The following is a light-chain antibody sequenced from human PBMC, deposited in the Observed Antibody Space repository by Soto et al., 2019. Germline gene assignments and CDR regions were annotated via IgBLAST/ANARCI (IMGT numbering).Light chain of an antibody. CDR2: DVS. V-gene: IGLV2-14*01. Sequence: QSALTQPASVSGSPGQSITISCTRTSSDVGGYNYVSWYQQHPGKAPKLMIYDVSNRPSGVSNRFSGSKSGNTASLTISGLQAEDEADYYCSSYTSSSTLVVFGGWTKLTVL. CDR1: SSDVGGYNY. J-gene: IGLJ2*01. CDR3: SSYTSSSTLVV.